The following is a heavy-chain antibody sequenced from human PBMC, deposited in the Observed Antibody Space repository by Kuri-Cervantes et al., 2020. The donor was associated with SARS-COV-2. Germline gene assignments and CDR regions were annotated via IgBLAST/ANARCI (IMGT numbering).Heavy chain of an antibody. V-gene: IGHV3-30*04. D-gene: IGHD6-6*01. CDR1: GFTFSSYA. CDR3: ARDTAARYFDY. J-gene: IGHJ4*02. Sequence: GESLKISWAASGFTFSSYAMHWVRQAPGKGLEWVAVISYDGSNKYYADSVKGRFTISRDNSKNTLYLQMNSLRAEDTDVYYCARDTAARYFDYWGQGNLVHVSS. CDR2: ISYDGSNK.